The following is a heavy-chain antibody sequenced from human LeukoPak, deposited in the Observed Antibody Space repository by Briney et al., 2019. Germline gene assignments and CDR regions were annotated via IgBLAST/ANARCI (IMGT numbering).Heavy chain of an antibody. CDR3: ARHSDYVGDSSLDTDAFDV. CDR1: GGSISSSTYY. V-gene: IGHV4-39*01. J-gene: IGHJ3*01. Sequence: SETLSLTCTVSGGSISSSTYYWVWIRQPPGKELVWVATIYYSGSTYYNPSLKSRVTISVDTSSNHFSLTLSSVTAADTAVYYCARHSDYVGDSSLDTDAFDVWGRGTMVTVSS. CDR2: IYYSGST. D-gene: IGHD4-23*01.